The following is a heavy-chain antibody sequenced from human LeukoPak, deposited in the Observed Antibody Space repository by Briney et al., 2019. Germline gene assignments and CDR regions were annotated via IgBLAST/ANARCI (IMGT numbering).Heavy chain of an antibody. Sequence: ASVKVSCKASGYTFSACYMHWVRQAPGQGLEWMGWINPSSGGTNYAQKFQGRVTMTSDTSISTAYLELNRLTSDDTAIYYCATGYYDILGYRTTEIFDYWGQGSLVTVSS. CDR1: GYTFSACY. CDR3: ATGYYDILGYRTTEIFDY. J-gene: IGHJ4*02. V-gene: IGHV1-2*02. D-gene: IGHD3-22*01. CDR2: INPSSGGT.